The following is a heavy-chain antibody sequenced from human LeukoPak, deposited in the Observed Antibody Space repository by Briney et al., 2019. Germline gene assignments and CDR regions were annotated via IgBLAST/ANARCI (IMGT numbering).Heavy chain of an antibody. CDR3: ARERGYSGYDSPFDY. V-gene: IGHV1-18*01. D-gene: IGHD5-12*01. CDR2: ISAYNGNT. J-gene: IGHJ4*02. Sequence: ASVKVSCKASGYTFTSYGISWVRQAPGQGLEWMGWISAYNGNTNYAQKFQGRVTITADKSTSTAYMELSSLRSEDTAVYYCARERGYSGYDSPFDYWGQGTLVTVSS. CDR1: GYTFTSYG.